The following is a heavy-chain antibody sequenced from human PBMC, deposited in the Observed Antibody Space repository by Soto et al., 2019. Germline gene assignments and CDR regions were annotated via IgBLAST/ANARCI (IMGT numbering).Heavy chain of an antibody. J-gene: IGHJ3*02. CDR1: GFTFSSYW. D-gene: IGHD6-13*01. Sequence: PGGSLRLSCAASGFTFSSYWMHWVRQAPGKGLVWVSRINSDGSSTSYADSVKGRFTISRDNAKNTLYLQMNSLRAEDTAVYYCARGNGSSWTHYGSDAFDIWGQGTMVTVSS. CDR2: INSDGSST. V-gene: IGHV3-74*01. CDR3: ARGNGSSWTHYGSDAFDI.